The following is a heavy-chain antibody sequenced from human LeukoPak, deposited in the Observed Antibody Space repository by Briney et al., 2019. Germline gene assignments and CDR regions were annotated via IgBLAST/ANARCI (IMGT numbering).Heavy chain of an antibody. CDR3: AVGRDIRVAGPGGYLYY. J-gene: IGHJ4*02. CDR1: GFTFSAYH. V-gene: IGHV3-11*01. CDR2: ISPGGQTT. D-gene: IGHD6-19*01. Sequence: PGGSLRLSCAASGFTFSAYHMNWIRQPPGKGLEWISYISPGGQTTYFADSVKGRVPLSRDNAKNSLSLQMNSLTADDTAVYFCAVGRDIRVAGPGGYLYYGGQGTLVAVSS.